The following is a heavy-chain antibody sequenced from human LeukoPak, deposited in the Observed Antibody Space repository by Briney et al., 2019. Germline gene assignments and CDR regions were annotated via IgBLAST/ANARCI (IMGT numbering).Heavy chain of an antibody. CDR3: ARVGAAAGKNYYYYYMDV. V-gene: IGHV4-4*07. CDR1: GGSISSYY. CDR2: IYTSGST. J-gene: IGHJ6*03. D-gene: IGHD6-13*01. Sequence: SETLSLTCTVSGGSISSYYWSWIRQPAGKGLEWIGRIYTSGSTNYNPSLKSRVTISVDKSKNQFSLKLSSVTAADTAVYYCARVGAAAGKNYYYYYMDVWDKGTTVTVSS.